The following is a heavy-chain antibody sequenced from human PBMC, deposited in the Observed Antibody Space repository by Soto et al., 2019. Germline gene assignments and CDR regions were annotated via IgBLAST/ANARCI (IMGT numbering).Heavy chain of an antibody. V-gene: IGHV3-23*01. CDR1: GITFSSTF. D-gene: IGHD4-17*01. CDR2: ISGRGDEK. Sequence: EVQLLESGGDVVQPGGSLRLSCEASGITFSSTFMIWVRQAPGKGLEWVSSISGRGDEKHHADSVKGRFTISRDNSKNTLYLQMNTLRVEDAAVYYCATYRQVSNCDYGRDFWGQGTRVTVSS. J-gene: IGHJ4*02. CDR3: ATYRQVSNCDYGRDF.